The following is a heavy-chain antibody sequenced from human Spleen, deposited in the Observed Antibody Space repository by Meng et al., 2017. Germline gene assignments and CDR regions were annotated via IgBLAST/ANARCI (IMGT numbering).Heavy chain of an antibody. J-gene: IGHJ4*02. Sequence: ASVKVSCKASGYTFTGYYMHWVRQAPGQGLEWMGWINPNSGGTNYAQKFQGRVTMTRDTSISTVYMELSRLTYDDTAVYYCAREGRGGSSEFDYWGQGTLVTVSS. CDR1: GYTFTGYY. V-gene: IGHV1-2*02. CDR3: AREGRGGSSEFDY. CDR2: INPNSGGT. D-gene: IGHD5-18*01.